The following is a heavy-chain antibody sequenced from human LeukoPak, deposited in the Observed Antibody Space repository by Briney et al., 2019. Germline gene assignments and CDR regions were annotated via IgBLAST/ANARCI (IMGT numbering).Heavy chain of an antibody. CDR2: IWYGGSNK. J-gene: IGHJ4*02. CDR3: ASLIGHTDYYDSSGYSSPFDS. CDR1: GFTFSSYG. Sequence: GGSLRLSCAASGFTFSSYGMHWVRQAPGKGLEWVAVIWYGGSNKYYADSVKGRFTISRDNSKDTLYLQMNSLRAEDTAVHYCASLIGHTDYYDSSGYSSPFDSWGQGTLVTVSS. D-gene: IGHD3-22*01. V-gene: IGHV3-33*01.